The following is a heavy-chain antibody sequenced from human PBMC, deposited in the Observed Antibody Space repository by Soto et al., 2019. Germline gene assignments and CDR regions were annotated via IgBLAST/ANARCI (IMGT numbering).Heavy chain of an antibody. J-gene: IGHJ4*02. CDR2: INMDGSST. CDR3: ARGPRGLYHHDY. CDR1: GCTSIGHG. V-gene: IGHV3-74*01. Sequence: PGGPMRVSCAAAGCTSIGHGRHWVIQAAGKGLVWVSRINMDGSSTNYADSVKGRFTISRDNAKNTLYLQMNSLRVDDTAVYYCARGPRGLYHHDYWGQGALVTVSS. D-gene: IGHD2-2*01.